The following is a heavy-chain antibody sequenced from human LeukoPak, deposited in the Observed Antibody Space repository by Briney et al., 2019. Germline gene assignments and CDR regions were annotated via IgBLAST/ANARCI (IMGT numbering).Heavy chain of an antibody. CDR1: GGSISSYY. CDR2: IYYSGST. CDR3: ARTTYGSWGAFDI. J-gene: IGHJ3*02. Sequence: SETLSLTCTVSGGSISSYYWSWIRQPPGKGLEWIGYIYYSGSTNYNPSLKSRVTISVDTSKNQFSLKLSSVTAADTAVYYCARTTYGSWGAFDIWGQGTMVTVSS. V-gene: IGHV4-59*01. D-gene: IGHD6-13*01.